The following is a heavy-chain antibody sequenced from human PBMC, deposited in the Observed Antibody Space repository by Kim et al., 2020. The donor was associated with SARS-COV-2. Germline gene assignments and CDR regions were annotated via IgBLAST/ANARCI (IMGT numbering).Heavy chain of an antibody. D-gene: IGHD3-3*01. J-gene: IGHJ4*02. Sequence: YNPALKGRVTISVDTSNNQFSLKLSSVTAADTAVYYCARVAAGYYTPPGFWGQGTLVTVSS. V-gene: IGHV4-61*02. CDR3: ARVAAGYYTPPGF.